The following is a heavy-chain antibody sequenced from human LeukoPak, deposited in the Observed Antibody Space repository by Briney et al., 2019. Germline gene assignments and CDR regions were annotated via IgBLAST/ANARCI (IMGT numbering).Heavy chain of an antibody. CDR2: IYYSGST. CDR1: GYSISSGYY. D-gene: IGHD6-6*01. V-gene: IGHV4-38-2*02. Sequence: SETLSLTCTVSGYSISSGYYWGWIRQPPGKGLEWVGSIYYSGSTYYNPSLKSRVTISVDTSKNQFSLKLSSVTAADTAVYYCARAYSSSSHFDYWGQGTLVTVSS. J-gene: IGHJ4*02. CDR3: ARAYSSSSHFDY.